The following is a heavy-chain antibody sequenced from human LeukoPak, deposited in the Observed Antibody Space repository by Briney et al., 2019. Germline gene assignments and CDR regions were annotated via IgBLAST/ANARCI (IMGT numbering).Heavy chain of an antibody. D-gene: IGHD1-1*01. V-gene: IGHV4-59*12. CDR2: IYQSGST. J-gene: IGHJ4*02. Sequence: SETLSLTCTVSGGSISSYYWSWIRQPPGKGLEWIGYIYQSGSTFFNPSLESRVTISVDRTKNQFSLKLRSVTAADTAVYYCARRSPGSGYFDYWGQGTLVTVSS. CDR3: ARRSPGSGYFDY. CDR1: GGSISSYY.